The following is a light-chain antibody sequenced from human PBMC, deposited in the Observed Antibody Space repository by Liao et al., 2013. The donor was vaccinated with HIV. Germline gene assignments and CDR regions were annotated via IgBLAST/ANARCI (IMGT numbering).Light chain of an antibody. CDR2: QDY. Sequence: SSELTQSPSVSVSPGQTASITCSGDYLGDKYASWYQHKPGQAPVLVIYQDYKRPSGIPERFSGSNSGNTATLTISGTQAVDEADYFCQAWDSSVLFGGGTKLTVL. CDR3: QAWDSSVL. V-gene: IGLV3-1*01. J-gene: IGLJ2*01. CDR1: YLGDKY.